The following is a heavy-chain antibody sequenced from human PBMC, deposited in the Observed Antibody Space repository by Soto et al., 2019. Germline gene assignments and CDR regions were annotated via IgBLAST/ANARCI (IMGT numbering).Heavy chain of an antibody. Sequence: SETLSLTCAVSGGSISSGGYSWSWIRQPPGKGLEWIGYIYHSGSTYYNPSLKSRVTISVDRSKNQFSLELSSVTAADTAVYYCASGPIGDYTDGFDYWGQGTLVTVSS. V-gene: IGHV4-30-2*01. CDR2: IYHSGST. CDR3: ASGPIGDYTDGFDY. D-gene: IGHD4-17*01. J-gene: IGHJ4*02. CDR1: GGSISSGGYS.